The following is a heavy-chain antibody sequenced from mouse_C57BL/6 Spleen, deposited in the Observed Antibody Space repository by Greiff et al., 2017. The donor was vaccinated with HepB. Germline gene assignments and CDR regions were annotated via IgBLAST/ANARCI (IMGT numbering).Heavy chain of an antibody. CDR3: ARSGDSNSLMDY. Sequence: QVQLQQPGAELVRPGSSVKLSCKASGYTFTSYWMHWVKQRPIQGLEWIGNIDPSDSETHYNQKFKDKATLTVDKSSSTAYMQLSSLTSEDSAVYYCARSGDSNSLMDYWGQGTSVTVSS. J-gene: IGHJ4*01. D-gene: IGHD2-5*01. CDR1: GYTFTSYW. CDR2: IDPSDSET. V-gene: IGHV1-52*01.